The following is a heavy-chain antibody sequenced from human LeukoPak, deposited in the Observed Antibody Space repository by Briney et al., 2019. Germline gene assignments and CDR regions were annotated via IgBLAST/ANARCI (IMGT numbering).Heavy chain of an antibody. V-gene: IGHV1-8*01. D-gene: IGHD6-6*01. Sequence: ASVKVSCKASGYTFASYDINWVRQATVQGLERMGWMNPNSGNTGYAQKFQGRVTMTRNTSISTAYMELSSLRSEDTAVYYCARGSSSSLIDYWGQGTLVTVSS. CDR2: MNPNSGNT. J-gene: IGHJ4*02. CDR3: ARGSSSSLIDY. CDR1: GYTFASYD.